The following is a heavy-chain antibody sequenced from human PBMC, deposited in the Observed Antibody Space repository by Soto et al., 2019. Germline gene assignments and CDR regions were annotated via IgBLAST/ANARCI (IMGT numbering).Heavy chain of an antibody. CDR1: GGSISSVYY. CDR3: ARGPSGDKVDN. CDR2: IYHGGST. D-gene: IGHD7-27*01. J-gene: IGHJ4*02. V-gene: IGHV4-30-4*01. Sequence: SETLSLTCSVSGGSISSVYYWSWIRQSPDKGLEWIGHIYHGGSTYSNPSLTSRVTISIDTSKNQFSLQLNSVSAADTAVYYCARGPSGDKVDNWGQGTLVTVSS.